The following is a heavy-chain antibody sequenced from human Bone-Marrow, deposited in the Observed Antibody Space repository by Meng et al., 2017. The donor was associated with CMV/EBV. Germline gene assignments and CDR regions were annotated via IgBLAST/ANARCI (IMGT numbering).Heavy chain of an antibody. D-gene: IGHD3-3*01. J-gene: IGHJ6*02. V-gene: IGHV3-73*01. CDR2: IRSKANSYAT. CDR1: GFTFSGSA. CDR3: TRHRITIFGVVPPYGMDV. Sequence: GGSLRLSCAASGFTFSGSAMHWVRQASGKGLEWVGRIRSKANSYATAYAASVKGRFTISRDDSKNTAYLQMNSLKTEDTAVYYCTRHRITIFGVVPPYGMDVWGQGTTVTASS.